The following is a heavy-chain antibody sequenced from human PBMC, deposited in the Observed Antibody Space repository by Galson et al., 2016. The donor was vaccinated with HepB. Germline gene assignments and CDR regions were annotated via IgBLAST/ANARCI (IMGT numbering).Heavy chain of an antibody. CDR1: GFTFSGYP. D-gene: IGHD3-16*01. Sequence: SLRLSCAASGFTFSGYPMHWVRQAPGKGLEWVAVISKDGRNKDYADSVKGRFTLSRDNSKNTLYRQMDSLIAEDTGVYYCAREGHDPLLWGYFDYWGQGTLVTLSS. CDR3: AREGHDPLLWGYFDY. J-gene: IGHJ4*02. V-gene: IGHV3-30*04. CDR2: ISKDGRNK.